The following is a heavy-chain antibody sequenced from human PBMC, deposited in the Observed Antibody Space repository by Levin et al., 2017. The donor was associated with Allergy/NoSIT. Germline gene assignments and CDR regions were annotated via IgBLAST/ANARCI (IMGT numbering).Heavy chain of an antibody. V-gene: IGHV3-53*01. D-gene: IGHD2-2*01. CDR1: GFTVSSHY. CDR2: IYSGGSI. CDR3: ARDRGSATEAFDI. J-gene: IGHJ3*02. Sequence: GESLKISCAASGFTVSSHYMNWVRPAPGKGLEWVSIIYSGGSIYYADSVKGRFTISRDNSKNTLYLQMNSLRAEDTAMYYCARDRGSATEAFDIWGQGTMVTVSS.